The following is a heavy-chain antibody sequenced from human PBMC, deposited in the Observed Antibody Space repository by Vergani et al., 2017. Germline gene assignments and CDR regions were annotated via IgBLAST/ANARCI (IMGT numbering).Heavy chain of an antibody. D-gene: IGHD3-22*01. CDR2: INPSGGST. CDR3: TRGWYYDSIAYWAY. CDR1: GYIFKNYY. J-gene: IGHJ4*02. Sequence: VQLVQSGAEVRKPGASVTVSCTASGYIFKNYYIHWVRQAPGQGLEWMGIINPSGGSTTYAQQFQGRLTMTRDTSTSTVYMDLSNLRSEDTAVYYCTRGWYYDSIAYWAYWGQGTLVTVSS. V-gene: IGHV1-46*02.